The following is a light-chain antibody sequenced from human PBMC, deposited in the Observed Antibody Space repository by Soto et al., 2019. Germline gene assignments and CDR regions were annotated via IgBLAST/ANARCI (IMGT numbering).Light chain of an antibody. CDR1: SSDIGAHTY. V-gene: IGLV2-14*01. CDR2: NVS. CDR3: SSYAGGFVV. J-gene: IGLJ2*01. Sequence: QSALTQPASVSGSPGQSITISCTGTSSDIGAHTYVSWFQQHPGKVPKVIIYNVSTRPSGISDRFSGSKSGHTASLTISGLQAEDEADYYCSSYAGGFVVFGGGTKVTVL.